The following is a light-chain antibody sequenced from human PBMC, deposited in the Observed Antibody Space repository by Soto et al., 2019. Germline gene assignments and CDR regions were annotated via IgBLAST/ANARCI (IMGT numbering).Light chain of an antibody. CDR3: SSYISSSTYV. Sequence: QSVLAQPASVSGSPGQSITISCTGTSSDIGRYNYVSWYQQYPGKAPKFMFYDVSNRPSGVSNRFSGSKSGNTASLTISGLQAEDEADYYCSSYISSSTYVFGTGTKVTV. CDR1: SSDIGRYNY. V-gene: IGLV2-14*01. J-gene: IGLJ1*01. CDR2: DVS.